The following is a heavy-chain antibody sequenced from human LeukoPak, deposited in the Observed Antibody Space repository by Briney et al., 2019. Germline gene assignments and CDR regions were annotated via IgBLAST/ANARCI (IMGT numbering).Heavy chain of an antibody. CDR1: GFTVSSNY. D-gene: IGHD3-10*01. CDR2: IYSGGST. CDR3: ARASLYGSGSYYSDY. V-gene: IGHV3-53*01. Sequence: GGSLRLSCAASGFTVSSNYMSWVRQAPGKGLEWVSVIYSGGSTYYADSVKGRFTISRDNSKNTLYLQMNSLRAEDTAVYYCARASLYGSGSYYSDYWGQGTLVTVSS. J-gene: IGHJ4*02.